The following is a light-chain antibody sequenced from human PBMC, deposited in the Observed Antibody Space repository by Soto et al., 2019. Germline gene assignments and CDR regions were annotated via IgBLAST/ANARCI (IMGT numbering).Light chain of an antibody. V-gene: IGKV1-12*01. Sequence: DIQMTQSPPSVSASVGHRVTITCRATQGISSWLAWYQQKPGKPPRLLIYAASSLQREVPSRFSSSGAGTDLTLTISSLQPEDFPAYYCQQANSFPYTFGQGTKLQIK. CDR3: QQANSFPYT. CDR2: AAS. J-gene: IGKJ2*01. CDR1: QGISSW.